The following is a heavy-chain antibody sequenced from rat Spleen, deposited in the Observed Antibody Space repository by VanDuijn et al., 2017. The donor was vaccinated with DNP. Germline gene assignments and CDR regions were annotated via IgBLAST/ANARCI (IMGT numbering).Heavy chain of an antibody. CDR3: AGLHTYY. D-gene: IGHD1-9*01. V-gene: IGHV2S61*01. CDR2: IWGIGNT. J-gene: IGHJ2*01. Sequence: QVQLKESGPGLVQPSQTLSLTCTVSGFSLSIYGVIWVRQPTGTGLDWMGVIWGIGNTNYNSALKSRLSISRDTSKSQVFLKMNNLQTEDTAMYFCAGLHTYYWGQGVMVTVSS. CDR1: GFSLSIYG.